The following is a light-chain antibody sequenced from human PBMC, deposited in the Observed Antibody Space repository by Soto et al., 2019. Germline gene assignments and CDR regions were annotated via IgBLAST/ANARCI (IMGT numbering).Light chain of an antibody. CDR2: EGS. CDR3: CSYAGSLWV. CDR1: SSDVGSYNL. Sequence: QSVLTQPASVSGSPGQSITISCTGTSSDVGSYNLVSWYQQNPGKAPKLMIFEGSKRPSGVSNRFSGSKSGYTASLTISGLQAEDEADYYCCSYAGSLWVFGGGTKLTVL. V-gene: IGLV2-23*01. J-gene: IGLJ3*02.